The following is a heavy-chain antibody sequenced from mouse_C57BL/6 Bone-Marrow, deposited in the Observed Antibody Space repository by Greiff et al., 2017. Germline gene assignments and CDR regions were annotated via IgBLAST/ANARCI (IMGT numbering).Heavy chain of an antibody. V-gene: IGHV6-6*01. J-gene: IGHJ4*01. D-gene: IGHD2-5*01. Sequence: EVKVEESGGGLVQPGGSMKLSCAASGSTFSDAWMDWVRQSPEKGLAWVAEIRNKANNHATYYAASVKGRFTISRDDSKSSVYLQMNSLRAEDTGIYYCTSYYSNHYYAMDYWGQGTSVTVSA. CDR1: GSTFSDAW. CDR3: TSYYSNHYYAMDY. CDR2: IRNKANNHAT.